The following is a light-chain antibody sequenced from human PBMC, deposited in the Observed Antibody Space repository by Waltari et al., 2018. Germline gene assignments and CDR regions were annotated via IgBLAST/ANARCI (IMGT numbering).Light chain of an antibody. CDR3: QHWNSYFWT. V-gene: IGKV1-5*03. J-gene: IGKJ1*01. Sequence: DIQMTQSPYSLSASVGDRVTITCRARQSINSWFAWYHQKPGKAPKFLIYNTSNLESGVPSRFSGSGSGTEFTLTISSLQPDDFATYYCQHWNSYFWTFGQGTKVEVK. CDR1: QSINSW. CDR2: NTS.